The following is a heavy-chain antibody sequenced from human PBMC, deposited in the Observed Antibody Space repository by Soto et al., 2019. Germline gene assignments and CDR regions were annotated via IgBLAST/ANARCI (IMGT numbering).Heavy chain of an antibody. Sequence: QVQLVESGGGVVQPGRSLRLSCAASGFTFSSYGMHWVRQAPGKGLEWVAVISYDGSNKYYADSVKGRFTISRDNSKNTLYLHMNSLRAEDTAVYYCAKAGTLVVVERGECDYWGQRTLVTVSS. CDR2: ISYDGSNK. J-gene: IGHJ4*02. D-gene: IGHD3-22*01. CDR3: AKAGTLVVVERGECDY. V-gene: IGHV3-30*18. CDR1: GFTFSSYG.